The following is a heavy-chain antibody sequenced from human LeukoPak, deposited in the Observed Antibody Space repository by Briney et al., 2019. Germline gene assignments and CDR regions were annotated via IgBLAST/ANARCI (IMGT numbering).Heavy chain of an antibody. CDR1: GYTFTGYY. Sequence: ASVKVSCKASGYTFTGYYMHWVRQAPGQGLEWMGWINPNSGGTNYAQKFQGRVTMTRDTSISTAYMELSRLRSDDAAVYYCARDRAEMATIVNWGQGTLVTVSS. J-gene: IGHJ4*02. D-gene: IGHD5-24*01. V-gene: IGHV1-2*02. CDR2: INPNSGGT. CDR3: ARDRAEMATIVN.